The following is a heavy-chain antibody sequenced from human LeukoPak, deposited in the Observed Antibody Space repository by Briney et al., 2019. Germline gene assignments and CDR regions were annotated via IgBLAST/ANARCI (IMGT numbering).Heavy chain of an antibody. V-gene: IGHV3-15*01. Sequence: GGSLRLSCVVSGFNFDNAWMSWVRLAPGKGLEWVGLIKSEAGGGTIDYAAPVKGRFTISRDDSEDTLYLQLNSLKIEDTAVYYCAKVFTVLDPTFDYWGQGTQVTVSS. CDR1: GFNFDNAW. D-gene: IGHD4-11*01. CDR3: AKVFTVLDPTFDY. J-gene: IGHJ4*02. CDR2: IKSEAGGGTI.